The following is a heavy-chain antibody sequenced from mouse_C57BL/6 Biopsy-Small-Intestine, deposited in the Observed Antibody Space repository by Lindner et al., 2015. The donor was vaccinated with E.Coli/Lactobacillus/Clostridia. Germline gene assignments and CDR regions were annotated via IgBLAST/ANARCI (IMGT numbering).Heavy chain of an antibody. CDR1: GYTFTSYW. J-gene: IGHJ4*01. D-gene: IGHD1-1*01. CDR2: IHPNSGST. CDR3: ARYTTVVAPAMDY. V-gene: IGHV1-64*01. Sequence: VQLQESGAELVKPGASVKLSCKASGYTFTSYWMHWVKQRPGQGLEWIGMIHPNSGSTNYNEKFKSKATLTVDKSSSTAYMQLSSLTSEDSAVYYCARYTTVVAPAMDYWGQGTSVTVSS.